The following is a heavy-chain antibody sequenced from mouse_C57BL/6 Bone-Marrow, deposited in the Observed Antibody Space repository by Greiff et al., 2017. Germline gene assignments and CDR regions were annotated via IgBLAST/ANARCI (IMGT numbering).Heavy chain of an antibody. V-gene: IGHV5-4*03. Sequence: EVNVVESGGGLVKPGGSLKLSCAASGFTFSSHAMSWVRQTPEKRLEWVATISDGGSYTYYPDNVKGRFTISRDNAKNNLYLQMSHLKSEDTAMFYCASDSAVYYDFDYSGRGTTLTVSS. D-gene: IGHD1-1*01. CDR3: ASDSAVYYDFDY. CDR2: ISDGGSYT. J-gene: IGHJ2*01. CDR1: GFTFSSHA.